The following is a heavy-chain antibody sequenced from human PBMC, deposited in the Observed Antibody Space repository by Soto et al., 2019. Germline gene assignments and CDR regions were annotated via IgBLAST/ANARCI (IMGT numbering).Heavy chain of an antibody. CDR2: AYHSGST. V-gene: IGHV4-4*02. D-gene: IGHD6-13*01. CDR1: GGFTSTNNW. J-gene: IGHJ4*02. CDR3: ATWRGSSWFDY. Sequence: SETLSLTCAVSGGFTSTNNWWSWVRQPPGKGLEWIGDAYHSGSTEYNPSLKSRVSISVDKSKNQISLKLTSATASDSAMYYCATWRGSSWFDYWGQGTQVTVTS.